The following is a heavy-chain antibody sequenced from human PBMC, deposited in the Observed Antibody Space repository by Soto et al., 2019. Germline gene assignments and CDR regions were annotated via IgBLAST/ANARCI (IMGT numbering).Heavy chain of an antibody. CDR2: ISGSGGST. D-gene: IGHD1-7*01. Sequence: GGSLRLSCAASGLTFSSYAMRWVRQAPGKGLEWVSAISGSGGSTYYADSVKGRFTISRDNAKNTLYLQMDSLRAEDTALYYCAKDRGTNYYFYGMDVGGQGTTVTVSS. CDR1: GLTFSSYA. V-gene: IGHV3-23*01. CDR3: AKDRGTNYYFYGMDV. J-gene: IGHJ6*02.